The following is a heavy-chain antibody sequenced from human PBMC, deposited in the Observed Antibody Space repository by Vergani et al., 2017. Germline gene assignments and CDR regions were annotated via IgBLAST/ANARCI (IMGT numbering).Heavy chain of an antibody. D-gene: IGHD3-22*01. V-gene: IGHV1-8*03. J-gene: IGHJ4*02. CDR3: TRGWYYDSIAYWAY. Sequence: QVQLVQSGTEVKKPGASVKVSCTASGYTFTNYDINWVRRATGQGLEWMGWMNPISGNTGFAQKFRGRVTITRDTSISTAYMELSSLRSEDTAVYYCTRGWYYDSIAYWAYWGQGTLVTVSS. CDR1: GYTFTNYD. CDR2: MNPISGNT.